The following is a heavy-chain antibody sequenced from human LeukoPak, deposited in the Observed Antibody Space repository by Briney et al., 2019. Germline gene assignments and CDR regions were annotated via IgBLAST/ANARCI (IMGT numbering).Heavy chain of an antibody. Sequence: PGGSLRLSCAASGFTFSDYAMTWVRQAPGRGLEWVATLSGSGAGTYYSDSVQGRFTISRDNSKRTLFLQMNSLRAEDTAFYYCAKAELGVDTFFDYWGRGTLVTVSS. D-gene: IGHD3-3*01. CDR1: GFTFSDYA. CDR3: AKAELGVDTFFDY. J-gene: IGHJ4*02. V-gene: IGHV3-23*01. CDR2: LSGSGAGT.